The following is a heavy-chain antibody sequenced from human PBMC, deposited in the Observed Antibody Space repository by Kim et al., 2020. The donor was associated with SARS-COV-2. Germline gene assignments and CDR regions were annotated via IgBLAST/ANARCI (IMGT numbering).Heavy chain of an antibody. CDR3: ARQTTVTSPFDY. J-gene: IGHJ4*02. Sequence: RYSPSVQGQVTISADKSISTAYLQWSSLKASDTAMYYCARQTTVTSPFDYWGQGTLVTVSS. D-gene: IGHD4-17*01. V-gene: IGHV5-51*01.